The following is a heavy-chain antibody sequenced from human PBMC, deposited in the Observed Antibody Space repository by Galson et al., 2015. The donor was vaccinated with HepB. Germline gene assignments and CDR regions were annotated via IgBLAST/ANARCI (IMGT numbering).Heavy chain of an antibody. CDR3: VKDHDPHYYGSGSYYGY. CDR2: ISYDGSNK. CDR1: GFTFSSYG. V-gene: IGHV3-30*18. D-gene: IGHD3-10*01. J-gene: IGHJ4*02. Sequence: SLRLSCAASGFTFSSYGMHWVRQAPGKGLEWVAVISYDGSNKYYADSVKGRFTISRDNSKNTLYLQMNSLRAEDTAVYYCVKDHDPHYYGSGSYYGYWGQGTLVTVSS.